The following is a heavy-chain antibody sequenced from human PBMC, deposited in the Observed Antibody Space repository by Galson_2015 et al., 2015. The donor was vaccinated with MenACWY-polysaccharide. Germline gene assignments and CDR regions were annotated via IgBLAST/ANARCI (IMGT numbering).Heavy chain of an antibody. CDR1: GFTFSSYW. CDR2: INSDESST. J-gene: IGHJ4*02. D-gene: IGHD2-8*01. CDR3: ARASHCANGVCYKGGIDY. Sequence: SLRLSCAASGFTFSSYWTHWVRQAPGKGLVWVSRINSDESSTSYADSVKGRFTISRDNAKNTLYLQMNSLRDEDTAVYYCARASHCANGVCYKGGIDYWGQGTLVTVSS. V-gene: IGHV3-74*01.